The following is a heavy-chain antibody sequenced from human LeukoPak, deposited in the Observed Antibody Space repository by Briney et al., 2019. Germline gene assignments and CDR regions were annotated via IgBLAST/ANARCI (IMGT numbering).Heavy chain of an antibody. J-gene: IGHJ5*02. CDR3: ASHLSDDDRWFHT. V-gene: IGHV3-7*01. CDR1: TFTTFGIC. CDR2: IKQDGSEK. D-gene: IGHD2-21*01. Sequence: QPGGSLRLSSAASTFTTFGICMIWLGQAPGKGLEWVAKIKQDGSEKYYVDSVKGRFTISTDNAKNSLYLQMNTSRIADTAVFYCASHLSDDDRWFHTWGQGTLVTVSS.